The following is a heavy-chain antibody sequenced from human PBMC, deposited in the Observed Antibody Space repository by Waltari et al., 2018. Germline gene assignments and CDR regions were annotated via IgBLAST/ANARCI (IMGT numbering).Heavy chain of an antibody. CDR3: ARRALGWFDP. CDR1: GFIFSDYY. J-gene: IGHJ5*02. Sequence: QVQLVESGGDLVKTGGSLRLSCAASGFIFSDYYMSWIRQAPGKGLEWVSHISSSGTTIQYADTVKGRFTVSRDNAKNSLYLQMNSLGVEDTAVYYCARRALGWFDPWGQGTLVSVSS. CDR2: ISSSGTTI. V-gene: IGHV3-11*04. D-gene: IGHD3-10*01.